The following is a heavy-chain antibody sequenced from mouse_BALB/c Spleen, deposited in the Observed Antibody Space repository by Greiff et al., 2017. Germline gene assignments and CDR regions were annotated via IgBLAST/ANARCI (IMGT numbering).Heavy chain of an antibody. Sequence: QVQLQQPGAELVKPGASVKLSCKASGYTFTSYWMYWVKQRPGQGLEWIGEINPSNGRTNYNEKFKSKATLTVDKSSSTAYMELSSLTSEDSAVYYSARCYCSSYGDAMDYWGQGTSVTVSS. CDR1: GYTFTSYW. V-gene: IGHV1S81*02. J-gene: IGHJ4*01. CDR3: ARCYCSSYGDAMDY. CDR2: INPSNGRT. D-gene: IGHD1-1*01.